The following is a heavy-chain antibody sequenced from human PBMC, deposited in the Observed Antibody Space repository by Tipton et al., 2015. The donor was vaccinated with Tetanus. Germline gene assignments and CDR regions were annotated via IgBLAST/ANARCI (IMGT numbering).Heavy chain of an antibody. J-gene: IGHJ4*02. D-gene: IGHD1-1*01. CDR2: VYPGDSST. CDR3: ARRRSTTALAYFFDS. CDR1: GYSFTVYY. Sequence: QLVQSGAEVKKPGESLQISCKGSGYSFTVYYIGWVRQMPGKGLEWMGIVYPGDSSTKYRPSLQGQVTIPADRSITTAYLRWSSLKASHTAIYYCARRRSTTALAYFFDSGGQGTQVTVSS. V-gene: IGHV5-51*01.